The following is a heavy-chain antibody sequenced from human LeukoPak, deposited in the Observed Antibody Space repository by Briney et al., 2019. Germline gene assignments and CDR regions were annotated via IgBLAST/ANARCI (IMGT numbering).Heavy chain of an antibody. D-gene: IGHD3-10*01. CDR2: ISYDGSNK. J-gene: IGHJ4*02. CDR3: ARDRGFAGDY. Sequence: GGSLRLSCAASGFTFSSYAMHWVRQAPGKGLEWVAVISYDGSNKYYADSVKGRFTISRDNSKNTLYLQMNSLRAEDTAVYYCARDRGFAGDYWGQGTLVTVSS. V-gene: IGHV3-30-3*01. CDR1: GFTFSSYA.